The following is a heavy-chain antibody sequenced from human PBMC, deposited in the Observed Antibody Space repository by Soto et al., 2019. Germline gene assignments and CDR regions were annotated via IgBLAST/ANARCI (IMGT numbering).Heavy chain of an antibody. CDR1: GFTFSSYG. CDR3: AKDSSYYDSSGPSDY. D-gene: IGHD3-22*01. J-gene: IGHJ4*02. CDR2: ISYDGSNK. Sequence: GGSLRLSCAASGFTFSSYGMHWVRQAPGKGLEWVAVISYDGSNKYYADSVKGRFTISRDNSKNTLYLQMNGLRAEDTAVYYCAKDSSYYDSSGPSDYWGQGTLVTVSS. V-gene: IGHV3-30*18.